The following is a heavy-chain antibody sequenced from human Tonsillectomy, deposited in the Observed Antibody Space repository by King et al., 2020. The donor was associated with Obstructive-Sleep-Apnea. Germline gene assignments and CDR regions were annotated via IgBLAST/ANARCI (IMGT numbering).Heavy chain of an antibody. CDR2: IWYDGSNR. Sequence: VQLVESGGGVGQPGRSLRLSCAASGFSFSNYDMHWVRQAPGKGLEWVAVIWYDGSNRYYADSVKGRFTISRDNSKNRLYLQMNSLRAEDTAVYYCARQGGYCGGDCYPGYFDLWGRGTLVTVSS. CDR1: GFSFSNYD. D-gene: IGHD2-21*02. CDR3: ARQGGYCGGDCYPGYFDL. V-gene: IGHV3-33*01. J-gene: IGHJ2*01.